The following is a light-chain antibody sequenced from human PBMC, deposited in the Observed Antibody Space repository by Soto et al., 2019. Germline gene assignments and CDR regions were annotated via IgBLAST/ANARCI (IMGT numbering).Light chain of an antibody. J-gene: IGKJ4*01. CDR3: QQRSKLPRT. CDR1: QSVSDY. Sequence: EITLTQSPGTLSLSPGARANLSCRASQSVSDYLAWYQQKAGQPPRVLIYGASNRATDIPARFSGSGSGTDFTLTISRLEPEDSAVYYCQQRSKLPRTFGGGTRVEIK. CDR2: GAS. V-gene: IGKV3-11*01.